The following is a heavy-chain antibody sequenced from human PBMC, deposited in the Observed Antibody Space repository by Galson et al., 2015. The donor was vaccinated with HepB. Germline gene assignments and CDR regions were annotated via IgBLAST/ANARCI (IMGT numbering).Heavy chain of an antibody. CDR1: GFSFSTST. CDR2: LSYDGSTT. J-gene: IGHJ4*02. Sequence: SLRLSCAASGFSFSTSTIHWVRQASGKGLEWVAVLSYDGSTTDYASSVRGRFTISRDTYRKTLYLQMDSLTPDDTAMYFCARESDRRFYFEHWGQGTLVAVSS. V-gene: IGHV3-30*04. CDR3: ARESDRRFYFEH.